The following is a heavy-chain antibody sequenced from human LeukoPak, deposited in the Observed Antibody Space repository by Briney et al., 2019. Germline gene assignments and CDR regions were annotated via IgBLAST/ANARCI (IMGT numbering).Heavy chain of an antibody. J-gene: IGHJ6*03. Sequence: GGSLRLSCAASGFTFSDYYMSWIRQAPGKGLEWVSYISSSGSTIYYADSVKGRFTISRDNAKNSLYLQMNSLRAEDTAVYYCARDNEVRFRYYMDVWGKGTTVTVSS. CDR1: GFTFSDYY. CDR2: ISSSGSTI. CDR3: ARDNEVRFRYYMDV. V-gene: IGHV3-11*04. D-gene: IGHD3-3*01.